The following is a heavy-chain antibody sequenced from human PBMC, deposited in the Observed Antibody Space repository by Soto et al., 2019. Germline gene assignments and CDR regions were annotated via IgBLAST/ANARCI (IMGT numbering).Heavy chain of an antibody. Sequence: ASVTVSCKVSGYTLTELSMHWVRQAPGKGLEWMGGFDPEDGETIYAQKFQGRVTVTEDTSTDTAYMELSSLRSEDTAVYYCATLSGSYGAFDIWGQGTMVTVSS. D-gene: IGHD1-26*01. V-gene: IGHV1-24*01. J-gene: IGHJ3*02. CDR1: GYTLTELS. CDR3: ATLSGSYGAFDI. CDR2: FDPEDGET.